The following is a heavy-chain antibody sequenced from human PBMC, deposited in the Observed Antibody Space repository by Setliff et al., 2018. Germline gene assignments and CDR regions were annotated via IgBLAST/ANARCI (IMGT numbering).Heavy chain of an antibody. J-gene: IGHJ4*02. CDR3: ATSPYSDTSTYSSNFFDY. CDR2: IIPIFATT. Sequence: SVKVSCKASGGTFSSYTITWMRQAPGQGLEWMGRIIPIFATTDYAQKFQGRVTITTDDSTSTAYMALSSLRSEDTAVYYCATSPYSDTSTYSSNFFDYWGQGTLVTAPQ. D-gene: IGHD3-22*01. CDR1: GGTFSSYT. V-gene: IGHV1-69*05.